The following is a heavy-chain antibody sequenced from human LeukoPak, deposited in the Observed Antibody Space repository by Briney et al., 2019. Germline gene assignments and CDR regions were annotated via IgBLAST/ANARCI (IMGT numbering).Heavy chain of an antibody. CDR1: GYSFTSYW. V-gene: IGHV5-51*01. D-gene: IGHD6-25*01. J-gene: IGHJ4*02. CDR2: IYPGDSDT. Sequence: RPGESLKISCKCSGYSFTSYWIGWVRQMPGKGLEWMGIIYPGDSDTRHSPSFQGQVTISADKSNSTASLQWSSLKASDTAMYYCASLQRPIDYWGQGTLVTVSS. CDR3: ASLQRPIDY.